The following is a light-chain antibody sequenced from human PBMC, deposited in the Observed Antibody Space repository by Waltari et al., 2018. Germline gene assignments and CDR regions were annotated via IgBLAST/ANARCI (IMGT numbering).Light chain of an antibody. Sequence: DVQLTQSPSSLSASLGDSVPITCRAGQSISSYLNWYQQKPGMAPKLLIYASSTLQTGVPSRFSGSGSGTDFTLTISSLQPEDFATYYCQQSFTTPLTFGGGTKVEIK. CDR2: ASS. J-gene: IGKJ4*01. CDR1: QSISSY. V-gene: IGKV1-39*01. CDR3: QQSFTTPLT.